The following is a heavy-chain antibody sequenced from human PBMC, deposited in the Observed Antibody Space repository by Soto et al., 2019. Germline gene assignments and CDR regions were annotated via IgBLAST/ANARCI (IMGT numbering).Heavy chain of an antibody. CDR2: INPSGGST. Sequence: QVQLVQSGAEVKKPGASVKVSCKASGYTFTSYYMHWVRQAPGQGLEWMGIINPSGGSTSYAQKFQGRVTMSRYTSTSTVYMELSSLRSEDTAVYYCASGGLPAAMHNWFDPWGQGTLVTVSS. D-gene: IGHD2-2*01. CDR3: ASGGLPAAMHNWFDP. J-gene: IGHJ5*02. V-gene: IGHV1-46*03. CDR1: GYTFTSYY.